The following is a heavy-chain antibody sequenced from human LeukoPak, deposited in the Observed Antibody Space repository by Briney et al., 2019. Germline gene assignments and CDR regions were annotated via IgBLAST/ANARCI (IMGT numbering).Heavy chain of an antibody. D-gene: IGHD6-19*01. CDR1: GGSISSGGYY. CDR2: IYHSGST. J-gene: IGHJ6*03. V-gene: IGHV4-30-2*01. Sequence: SETLSLTCTVSGGSISSGGYYWGWIRQPPGKGLEWIGFIYHSGSTYYNPSLKSRVTISVDRSKNQFSLKLSSVTAADTAVYYCARVAEQWLVPFPYMDVWGKGTTVTVSS. CDR3: ARVAEQWLVPFPYMDV.